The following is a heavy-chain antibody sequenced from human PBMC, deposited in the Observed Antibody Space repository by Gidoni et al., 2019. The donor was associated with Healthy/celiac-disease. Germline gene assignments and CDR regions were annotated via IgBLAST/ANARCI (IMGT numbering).Heavy chain of an antibody. D-gene: IGHD5-18*01. J-gene: IGHJ6*02. CDR3: AGPLYSYGPYGMDV. CDR1: GGSISSSSYY. CDR2: IYYSGST. Sequence: QLQLQESGPGLVKPSETLSLTCTVSGGSISSSSYYWGWIRQPPGKGLEWIGSIYYSGSTSYNPSLKSRVTISVDTSKNQFSLKLSSVTAADTAVYYCAGPLYSYGPYGMDVWGQGTTVTVSS. V-gene: IGHV4-39*01.